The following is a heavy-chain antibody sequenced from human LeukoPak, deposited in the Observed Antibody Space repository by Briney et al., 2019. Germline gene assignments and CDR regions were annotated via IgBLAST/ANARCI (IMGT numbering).Heavy chain of an antibody. D-gene: IGHD5/OR15-5a*01. CDR2: ISGSGGST. J-gene: IGHJ4*02. Sequence: GGSLRLSCAASGFTFSSYAMSWVRQAPGKGLEWVSVISGSGGSTYYVDSVKGRFTISRDNSKNTLSLQMNSLRAEDTAVYYCARRRYSVYDFDYWGQGTLVTVSS. V-gene: IGHV3-23*01. CDR1: GFTFSSYA. CDR3: ARRRYSVYDFDY.